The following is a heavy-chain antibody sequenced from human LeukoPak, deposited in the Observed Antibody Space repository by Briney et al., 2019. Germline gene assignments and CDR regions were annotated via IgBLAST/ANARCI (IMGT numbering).Heavy chain of an antibody. V-gene: IGHV1-2*02. CDR3: ARGSRFHPQNWFDP. CDR2: VSPNTGGT. Sequence: ASVKVSCTASGYTFIDYYIHWVRQAPGQGLEWMGWVSPNTGGTYYAQTFQGRVTMTSAASISTVHMELTSLTYDDTAVYYCARGSRFHPQNWFDPWGQGTLITVSS. J-gene: IGHJ5*02. CDR1: GYTFIDYY. D-gene: IGHD3-10*01.